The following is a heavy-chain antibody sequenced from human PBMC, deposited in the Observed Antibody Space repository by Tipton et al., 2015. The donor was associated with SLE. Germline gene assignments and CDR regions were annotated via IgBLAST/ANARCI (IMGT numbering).Heavy chain of an antibody. CDR2: IIPLFGTA. CDR3: ARGWSEAGAIPSPYAY. Sequence: QVQLVQSGAEVKKPGSSVKVSCMASGGTFSIYSINWLRQAPGQGLEWIGGIIPLFGTATYGQKLKGRATITTDEPTTTAYMEMSSLTSEDTAIYYCARGWSEAGAIPSPYAYWGQGTLVTVS. CDR1: GGTFSIYS. D-gene: IGHD1-26*01. J-gene: IGHJ4*02. V-gene: IGHV1-69*01.